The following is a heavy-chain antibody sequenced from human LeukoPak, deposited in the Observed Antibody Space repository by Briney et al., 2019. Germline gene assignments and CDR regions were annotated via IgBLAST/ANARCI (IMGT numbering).Heavy chain of an antibody. CDR3: ARAINTMVRGSKKYYMDV. D-gene: IGHD3-10*01. CDR1: GGSISSYY. J-gene: IGHJ6*03. Sequence: SETLSLTCTVSGGSISSYYWSWIRQPPGKGLEWIGYIYYSGSTNYNPSLKSRVTISVDTSKNQFSLKLSSVTAADTAVYYCARAINTMVRGSKKYYMDVWGKGTTVTVSS. CDR2: IYYSGST. V-gene: IGHV4-59*08.